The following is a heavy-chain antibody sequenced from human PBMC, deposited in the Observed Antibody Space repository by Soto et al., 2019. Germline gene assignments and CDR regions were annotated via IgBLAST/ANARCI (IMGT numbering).Heavy chain of an antibody. Sequence: SETLSLTCTVSGGSISSGDYYWSWIRQPPGKGLEWIGYIYYSGSTYYNPSLKSRVTISVDTSKNQFSLKLSSVTAADTAVYYCASMTTVVTPNYFDYWGQGTLVTVSS. CDR3: ASMTTVVTPNYFDY. J-gene: IGHJ4*02. CDR2: IYYSGST. D-gene: IGHD4-17*01. V-gene: IGHV4-30-4*01. CDR1: GGSISSGDYY.